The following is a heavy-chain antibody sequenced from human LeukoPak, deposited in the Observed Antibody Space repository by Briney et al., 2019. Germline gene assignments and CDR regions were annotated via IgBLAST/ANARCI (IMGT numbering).Heavy chain of an antibody. CDR3: AKDYWGWSRVN. J-gene: IGHJ4*02. CDR1: GITFSSHA. D-gene: IGHD3-16*01. Sequence: PGGSLRLSCAASGITFSSHAMSWVRQAPGKGLEWVSVISGSGGSTYYADSVKGRFTISRDNSKNTMYLQMNSLRAEDTAVYYCAKDYWGWSRVNWGQGTLVTVSS. CDR2: ISGSGGST. V-gene: IGHV3-23*01.